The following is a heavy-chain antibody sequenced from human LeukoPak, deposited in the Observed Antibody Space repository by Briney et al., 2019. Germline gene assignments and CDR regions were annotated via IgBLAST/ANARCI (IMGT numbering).Heavy chain of an antibody. CDR1: GYTFTSYG. J-gene: IGHJ3*02. V-gene: IGHV1-18*01. D-gene: IGHD6-13*01. CDR3: ARDQSVRLLQTSSTYFKHVFAI. Sequence: ASEKVSCKASGYTFTSYGISWVRQAPGLGLEWMGWISAYNGNTNYAQKVQGRVTMTTDTSTSTAYMELRSLRFDDTAVYYCARDQSVRLLQTSSTYFKHVFAIWGQGSMVTVSS. CDR2: ISAYNGNT.